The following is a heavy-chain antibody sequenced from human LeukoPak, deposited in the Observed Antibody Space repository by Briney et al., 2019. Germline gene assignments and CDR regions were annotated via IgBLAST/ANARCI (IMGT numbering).Heavy chain of an antibody. J-gene: IGHJ4*02. CDR2: ISSSSSTI. D-gene: IGHD3-22*01. V-gene: IGHV3-48*04. CDR3: ARHYYYDSSGYLFDY. Sequence: GGSLRLSCAASGFTFSSYSMNWVRQAPGKGLEWVSYISSSSSTIYYADSVKGRFTISRDNAKNSLYLQMNSLRAEDTAVYYCARHYYYDSSGYLFDYWGQGTLVTVSS. CDR1: GFTFSSYS.